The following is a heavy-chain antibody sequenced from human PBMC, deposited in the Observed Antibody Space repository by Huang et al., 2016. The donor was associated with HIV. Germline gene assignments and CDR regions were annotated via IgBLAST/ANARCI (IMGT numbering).Heavy chain of an antibody. CDR1: GFKFDFYW. CDR2: IREDGGER. D-gene: IGHD5-12*01. J-gene: IGHJ4*02. CDR3: ARGGSGYDY. V-gene: IGHV3-7*01. Sequence: EVQLVQSGGGLVQPGKSLTLSCAVSGFKFDFYWISWVRQAPGKGLEWVTNIREDGGERHYVGPVKGRFTISRDNAKNSVYLQMDSLRVDDTAVYFCARGGSGYDYWGQGSLVTVSS.